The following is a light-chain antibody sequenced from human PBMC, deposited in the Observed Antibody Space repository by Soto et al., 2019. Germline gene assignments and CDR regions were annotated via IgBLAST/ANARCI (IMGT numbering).Light chain of an antibody. V-gene: IGKV3-11*01. CDR2: DSS. CDR3: QQRSSWPLT. J-gene: IGKJ4*01. Sequence: EIVLTQFPATLSLSPGDGATLSCRASQSVSSYLAWYQQKRGQAPRLLIYDSSNRATGIPARFSGSGSGTDFSLIISSLGPEDFGVYYCQQRSSWPLTFGGGTKVDIK. CDR1: QSVSSY.